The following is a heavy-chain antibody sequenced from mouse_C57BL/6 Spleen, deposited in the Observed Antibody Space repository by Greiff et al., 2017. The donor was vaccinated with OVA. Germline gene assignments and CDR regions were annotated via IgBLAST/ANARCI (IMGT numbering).Heavy chain of an antibody. J-gene: IGHJ1*03. CDR2: ISYDGSN. CDR3: ARDMGDPAWYFDV. CDR1: GYSITSGYY. Sequence: DVQLQESGPGLVKPSQSLSLTCSVTGYSITSGYYWNWIRQFPGNKLEWMGYISYDGSNNYNPSLKNRISITRDTSKNQFFLKLNSVTTEDTATDYCARDMGDPAWYFDVWGTGTTVTVSS. V-gene: IGHV3-6*01. D-gene: IGHD1-1*02.